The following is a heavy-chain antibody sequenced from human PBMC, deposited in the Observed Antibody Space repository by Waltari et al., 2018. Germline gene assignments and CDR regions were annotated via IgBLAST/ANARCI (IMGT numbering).Heavy chain of an antibody. CDR2: IIPILGIA. D-gene: IGHD3-16*01. CDR3: ARVHDDYAYYYYYMDV. CDR1: GGTFSSNA. J-gene: IGHJ6*03. Sequence: QVQLVQSGAEVKKPGSSVKVSCKDSGGTFSSNAISRAGQAPGQGLEWMGGIIPILGIANYEQKFQGRVTITADKSTSTAYMELSSLRSEDTAVYYCARVHDDYAYYYYYMDVWGKGTTVTVSS. V-gene: IGHV1-69*10.